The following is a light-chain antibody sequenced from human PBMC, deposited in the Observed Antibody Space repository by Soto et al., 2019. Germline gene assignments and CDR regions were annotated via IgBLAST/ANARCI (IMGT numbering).Light chain of an antibody. CDR2: DVS. J-gene: IGLJ1*01. CDR1: SSDVGGYNY. V-gene: IGLV2-14*03. Sequence: QSALTQPASVSGSPGQSITISCTGTSSDVGGYNYVSWYQQHPGKVPKLMIYDVSNRPSGVSNRFSGSKSGNTASLTISGLQAVDEADYYCSSYTSSSTYVFGIGTKLTVL. CDR3: SSYTSSSTYV.